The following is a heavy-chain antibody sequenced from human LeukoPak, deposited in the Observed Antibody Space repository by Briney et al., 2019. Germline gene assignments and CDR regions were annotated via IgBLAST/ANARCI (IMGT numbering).Heavy chain of an antibody. CDR1: GGTFSSYA. V-gene: IGHV1-69*04. CDR2: IIPILGIA. D-gene: IGHD2-2*01. CDR3: ARDGGGRYCSSTSCYAPHWFDP. J-gene: IGHJ5*02. Sequence: SVGVSCKASGGTFSSYAISWVRQAPGQGLEWMGRIIPILGIANYAQKFQGRVTITADKSTSTAYMELSSLRSEDTAVYYCARDGGGRYCSSTSCYAPHWFDPWGQGTLVTVSS.